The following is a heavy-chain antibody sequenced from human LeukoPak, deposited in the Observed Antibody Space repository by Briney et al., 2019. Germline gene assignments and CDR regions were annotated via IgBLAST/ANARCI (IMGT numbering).Heavy chain of an antibody. CDR1: GFTFSSYA. D-gene: IGHD1-26*01. CDR2: ISYDGSNK. Sequence: QPGRSLRLSCAASGFTFSSYAMHWVRQAPGKGLEWVAVISYDGSNKYYADSVKGRFTISRDNSKNTLYLQMNSLRAGDTAVHYCARDQGNSIVGATTSGMDVWGQGTTVTVSS. J-gene: IGHJ6*02. V-gene: IGHV3-30-3*01. CDR3: ARDQGNSIVGATTSGMDV.